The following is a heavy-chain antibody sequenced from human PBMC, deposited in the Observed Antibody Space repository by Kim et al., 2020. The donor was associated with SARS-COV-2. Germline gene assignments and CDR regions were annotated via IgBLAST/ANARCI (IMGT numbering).Heavy chain of an antibody. CDR2: IHPSGST. CDR1: GGSLSGYY. Sequence: SETLSLTCAVSGGSLSGYYWTWIRQPPGKGLEWIGEIHPSGSTYYNPSFENRVTISVDTSKNQFSLEVTSVTAADTALYYCSRGRDEYKVGNSWDQGSLVTVS. CDR3: SRGRDEYKVGNS. J-gene: IGHJ1*01. V-gene: IGHV4-34*01. D-gene: IGHD1-1*01.